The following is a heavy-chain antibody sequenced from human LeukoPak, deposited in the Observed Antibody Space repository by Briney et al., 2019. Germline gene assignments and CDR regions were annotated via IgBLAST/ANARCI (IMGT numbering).Heavy chain of an antibody. CDR2: VSYSGKT. Sequence: PSETLSLTCTVSGGSISSGSYYWSWIRQPPGKGLEWIGYVSYSGKTDYTPSLKSRVTISLDAFNNHFSLTLSSVTAADTAVYYCARYHSRSHEGWIDPWGQGALVTVSS. J-gene: IGHJ5*02. CDR3: ARYHSRSHEGWIDP. D-gene: IGHD3-10*01. V-gene: IGHV4-61*03. CDR1: GGSISSGSYY.